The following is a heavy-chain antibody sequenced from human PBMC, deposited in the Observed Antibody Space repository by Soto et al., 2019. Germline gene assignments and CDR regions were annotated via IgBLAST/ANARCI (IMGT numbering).Heavy chain of an antibody. V-gene: IGHV1-69*13. CDR1: GGTFSSYA. D-gene: IGHD5-18*01. CDR2: IIPIFGTA. Sequence: SVKVSCKASGGTFSSYAISWVRQAPGQGLEWMGGIIPIFGTANYAQKFQGRVTITADESTSTAYMELSSLRSEDTAVYYCARKAVGAMVDYYYGMDVWGQGTTVTVSS. J-gene: IGHJ6*02. CDR3: ARKAVGAMVDYYYGMDV.